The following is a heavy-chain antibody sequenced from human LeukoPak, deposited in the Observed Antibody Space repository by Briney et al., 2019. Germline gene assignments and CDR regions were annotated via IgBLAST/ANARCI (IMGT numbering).Heavy chain of an antibody. V-gene: IGHV1-2*02. CDR2: INPNSGGT. CDR3: AKDSVWFGEFPEYYFDY. D-gene: IGHD3-10*01. J-gene: IGHJ4*02. CDR1: GYTFTGYY. Sequence: ASVKVSCKASGYTFTGYYMHWVRQAPGQGLEWMGWINPNSGGTNYAQKFQGRVTMTRDTSISTAYMELSRLRSDDTAVYYCAKDSVWFGEFPEYYFDYWGQGTLVTVSS.